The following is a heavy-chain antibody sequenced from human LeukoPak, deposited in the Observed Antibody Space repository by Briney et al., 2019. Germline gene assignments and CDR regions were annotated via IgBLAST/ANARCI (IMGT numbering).Heavy chain of an antibody. D-gene: IGHD3-22*01. CDR1: GGTFSSYT. Sequence: SVKVSCKASGGTFSSYTFSWVRQAPGQGLEWMGRIIPILGITNYTQKFQGRVTITADKSTTTAYMELNILRSEDTDVYYCARVADNSGYTFDSWGQGTLVTVSS. J-gene: IGHJ4*02. V-gene: IGHV1-69*02. CDR2: IIPILGIT. CDR3: ARVADNSGYTFDS.